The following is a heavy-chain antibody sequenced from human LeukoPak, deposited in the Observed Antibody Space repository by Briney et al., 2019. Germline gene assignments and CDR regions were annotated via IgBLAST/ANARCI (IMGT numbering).Heavy chain of an antibody. CDR2: ISYDGSNK. D-gene: IGHD3-22*01. CDR1: GLTFSSYA. CDR3: ARGNYYDSFPGWFDP. Sequence: PGGSLRLSCAASGLTFSSYAMHWVRQAPGKGLEWVAVISYDGSNKYYADSVKGRFTISRDNSKNTLYLQMNSLRAEDTTVYYCARGNYYDSFPGWFDPWGQGTLVTVSS. V-gene: IGHV3-30*04. J-gene: IGHJ5*02.